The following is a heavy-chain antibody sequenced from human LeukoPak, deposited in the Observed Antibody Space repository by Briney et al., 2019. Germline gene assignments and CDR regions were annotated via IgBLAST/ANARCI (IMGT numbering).Heavy chain of an antibody. CDR1: GYSFTTYW. CDR2: IYPGDSAT. Sequence: GESLKISCKGSGYSFTTYWISWMRQMPGRGLEWMGIIYPGDSATRYSPSFQGQVTFSADRSINTAYLQWSSLKASDTAMYYCAKHGSGYEPDHWGQGTLVTVSS. J-gene: IGHJ5*02. D-gene: IGHD5-12*01. CDR3: AKHGSGYEPDH. V-gene: IGHV5-51*01.